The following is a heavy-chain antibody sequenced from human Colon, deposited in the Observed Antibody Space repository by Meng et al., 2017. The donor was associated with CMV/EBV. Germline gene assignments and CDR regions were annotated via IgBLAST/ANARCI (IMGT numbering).Heavy chain of an antibody. V-gene: IGHV3-30*04. CDR2: MSYDESKT. J-gene: IGHJ6*02. CDR3: ARPRGTYYYDSGMDV. Sequence: GKSLKISCAASGPMFSKYAMHWVRQAPGKGLEWVALMSYDESKTYYADSVQGRFTISRDISENTLYLEMNNLTPEDTAVYYCARPRGTYYYDSGMDVWGQGTTVTVSS. CDR1: GPMFSKYA. D-gene: IGHD3-22*01.